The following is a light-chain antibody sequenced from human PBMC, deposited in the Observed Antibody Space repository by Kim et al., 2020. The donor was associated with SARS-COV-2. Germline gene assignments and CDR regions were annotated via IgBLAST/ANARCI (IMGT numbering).Light chain of an antibody. CDR3: QQTHTTPYT. Sequence: DIQMTQSPSSLSAFLGDRVTITCRASQGIGTHLNWFQQKSEKAPKLLIYDASSLQSGVPSRFSGSVSGTDFTLTISSLQPEDFAAYYCQQTHTTPYTCGKGTKLEI. V-gene: IGKV1-39*01. J-gene: IGKJ2*01. CDR2: DAS. CDR1: QGIGTH.